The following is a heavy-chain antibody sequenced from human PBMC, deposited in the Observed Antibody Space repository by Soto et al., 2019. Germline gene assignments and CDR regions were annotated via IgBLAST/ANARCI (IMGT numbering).Heavy chain of an antibody. D-gene: IGHD6-13*01. J-gene: IGHJ5*02. CDR2: INHSGST. Sequence: SETLSLTCTVSGGSISPYYWSWIRQPPGKGLEWIGEINHSGSTNYNPSLKSRVTISVDTSKNQFSLKLSSVTAADTAVYYCARGQYSSSWYRWFDPWGQGTLVTVSS. V-gene: IGHV4-34*01. CDR1: GGSISPYY. CDR3: ARGQYSSSWYRWFDP.